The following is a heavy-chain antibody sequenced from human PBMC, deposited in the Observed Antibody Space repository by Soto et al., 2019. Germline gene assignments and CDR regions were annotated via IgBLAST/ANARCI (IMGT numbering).Heavy chain of an antibody. V-gene: IGHV1-18*01. D-gene: IGHD2-15*01. J-gene: IGHJ5*02. CDR3: ARVRPSLDQWDCSGGSCYVNWFDP. Sequence: ASVKVSCKASGYTFTSYGISWVRQAPGQGLEWMGWISAYNGNTNYAQKLQGRVTMTTDTSTSTAYMELRSLRSDDTAVYYCARVRPSLDQWDCSGGSCYVNWFDPWGQGTRVTVSS. CDR1: GYTFTSYG. CDR2: ISAYNGNT.